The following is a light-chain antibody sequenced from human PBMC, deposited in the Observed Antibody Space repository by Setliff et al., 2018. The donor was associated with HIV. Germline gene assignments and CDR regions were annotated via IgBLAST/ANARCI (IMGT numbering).Light chain of an antibody. Sequence: QSALAQPASVSGSPRQSITISCTGSSSDVGGYNYVSWYQQHPGKAPKLMIYAVSTRPSGVSNRFSGSKSGYTASLTISWLQAEDAADYSCSAYTSSTPRYVFGIGTKVTV. CDR1: SSDVGGYNY. V-gene: IGLV2-14*03. J-gene: IGLJ1*01. CDR3: SAYTSSTPRYV. CDR2: AVS.